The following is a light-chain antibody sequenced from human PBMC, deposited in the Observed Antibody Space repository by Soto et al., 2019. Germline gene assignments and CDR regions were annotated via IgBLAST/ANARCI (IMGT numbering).Light chain of an antibody. V-gene: IGKV3-20*01. Sequence: EIVLTQSPGTLSLSPGERATLSCRASQSVSGSYLAWYQQKPGQAPRLLIYGVSSRATGIPDRFSGSGSGTDFTLTISRLEPEDFAVYYCQQYGSSPLTFGRGTKV. CDR3: QQYGSSPLT. CDR1: QSVSGSY. J-gene: IGKJ4*01. CDR2: GVS.